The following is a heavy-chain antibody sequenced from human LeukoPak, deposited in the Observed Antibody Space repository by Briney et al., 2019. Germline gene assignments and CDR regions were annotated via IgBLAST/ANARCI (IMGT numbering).Heavy chain of an antibody. CDR2: IDPSDGIT. V-gene: IGHV1-46*01. Sequence: ASVNVSCKASGYTFTGYYMHWVRQAPGQGPEWMAIIDPSDGITTYAQKFQGRVTMTRDTSTSTVYMELSSLTSEDTAVYYCARGGGRAYHERRFLDYWGQGTLVTVSS. CDR3: ARGGGRAYHERRFLDY. D-gene: IGHD1-26*01. CDR1: GYTFTGYY. J-gene: IGHJ4*02.